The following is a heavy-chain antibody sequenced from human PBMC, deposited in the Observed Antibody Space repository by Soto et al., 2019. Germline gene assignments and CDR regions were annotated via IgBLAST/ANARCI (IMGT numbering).Heavy chain of an antibody. J-gene: IGHJ4*02. V-gene: IGHV3-48*02. CDR2: IHNSSSTI. CDR3: ARGVQIIVLLPAAIDY. CDR1: GFTFSSYS. Sequence: EVQLVESGGGLVQPGASLRLSCAASGFTFSSYSMNWVRQAPGKGLEWVSYIHNSSSTIYYADSVRGRFTISRDNAKNSLYLQMNSLRDEDTAVYYCARGVQIIVLLPAAIDYWGQGTLVTVSS. D-gene: IGHD2-2*01.